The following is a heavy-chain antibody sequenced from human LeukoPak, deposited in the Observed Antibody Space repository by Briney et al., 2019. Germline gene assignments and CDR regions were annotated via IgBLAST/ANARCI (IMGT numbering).Heavy chain of an antibody. CDR1: GFTFSTYW. CDR3: AKRSYYDSSGRYFFDY. CDR2: ISSDGSST. Sequence: GGSLRLPCAASGFTFSTYWMHWVRQAPGKGLVWLSRISSDGSSTNYADSVKGRFTISRDNAKNTLYLQMNSLRAEDTAEYFCAKRSYYDSSGRYFFDYWGQGTLVAVSS. J-gene: IGHJ4*02. D-gene: IGHD3-22*01. V-gene: IGHV3-74*01.